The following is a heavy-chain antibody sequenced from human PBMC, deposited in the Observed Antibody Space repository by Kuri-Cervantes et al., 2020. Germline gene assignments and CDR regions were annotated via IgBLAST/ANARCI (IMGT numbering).Heavy chain of an antibody. V-gene: IGHV1-69*02. CDR2: IIPILGIA. CDR1: GGTFSSYT. Sequence: GGSLRLSCKASGGTFSSYTISWVRQAPGQGLEWMGRIIPILGIANYAQKFQGRVTITADKSTSTAYMELSSLRSEDTAVYYCARVTDRYTNNWFDPWGQGTLVTVSS. D-gene: IGHD2-2*02. CDR3: ARVTDRYTNNWFDP. J-gene: IGHJ5*02.